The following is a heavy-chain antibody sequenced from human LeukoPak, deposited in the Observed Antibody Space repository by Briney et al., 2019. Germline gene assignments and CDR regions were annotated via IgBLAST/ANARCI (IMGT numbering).Heavy chain of an antibody. D-gene: IGHD3-22*01. CDR1: GYSFTSYW. Sequence: GESLKISCKGSGYSFTSYWIGWVRQMPGKGLEWMGIIYPGDSETKYSPSFQGQVSISADKSISTAYLQWRSLKASDTAMYYCARDSSGYSLFDYWGQGTQVTVSS. CDR2: IYPGDSET. J-gene: IGHJ4*02. CDR3: ARDSSGYSLFDY. V-gene: IGHV5-51*01.